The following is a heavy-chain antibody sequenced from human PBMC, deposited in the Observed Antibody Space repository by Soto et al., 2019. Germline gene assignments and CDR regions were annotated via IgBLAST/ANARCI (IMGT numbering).Heavy chain of an antibody. D-gene: IGHD5-12*01. CDR2: IHHSGST. J-gene: IGHJ4*02. V-gene: IGHV4-38-2*01. CDR1: GYPISSGYY. Sequence: SETLSLTCAVSGYPISSGYYWGWIRQPPGKGLEWIGIIHHSGSTYYNPSLRSRITTSVDTSKNQFSLKMPSVTAADTAVYYCARSSGYVPGGYWGQGILVTVSS. CDR3: ARSSGYVPGGY.